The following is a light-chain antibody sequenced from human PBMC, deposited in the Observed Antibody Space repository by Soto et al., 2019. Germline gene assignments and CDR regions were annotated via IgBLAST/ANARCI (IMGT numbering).Light chain of an antibody. CDR1: QKIRNL. CDR2: DAS. Sequence: DIQVTQSPCTLSAAVRYMGSITFRASQKIRNLLAWYQQKPGKAPKPLIYDASTLKTGVPSRFSGSGSGSEFNFTITGLQPDDFATYFCQQYNTYSTVGQGGRLEI. J-gene: IGKJ5*01. V-gene: IGKV1-5*01. CDR3: QQYNTYST.